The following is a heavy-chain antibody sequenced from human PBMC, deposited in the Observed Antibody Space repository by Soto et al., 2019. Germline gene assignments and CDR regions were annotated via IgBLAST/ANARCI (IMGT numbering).Heavy chain of an antibody. CDR2: IKQDGSEK. Sequence: QPGGSLRLSCAASGFTVSSCAMTWVRQAPGKGLEWVANIKQDGSEKNYVDSVKGRFTISRDNAKNSLYLEMNNLRVEDTAIYYWARWYAGEVWRQGTTVTVPS. CDR3: ARWYAGEV. V-gene: IGHV3-7*03. CDR1: GFTVSSCA. D-gene: IGHD6-13*01. J-gene: IGHJ6*02.